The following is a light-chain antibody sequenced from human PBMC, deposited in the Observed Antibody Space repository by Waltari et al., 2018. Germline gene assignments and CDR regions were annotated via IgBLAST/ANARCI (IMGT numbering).Light chain of an antibody. V-gene: IGLV4-69*01. Sequence: QLVLTQSPSASASLGASIKLTCTLSSGHSSNVIAWLTQQPEKGPRYLMKINSDGSHSRGNEIPDRFSGSSSGAERYLTISSLQSEDEADYYCQTGGHGTWVFGGGTKLTVL. J-gene: IGLJ3*02. CDR3: QTGGHGTWV. CDR2: INSDGSH. CDR1: SGHSSNV.